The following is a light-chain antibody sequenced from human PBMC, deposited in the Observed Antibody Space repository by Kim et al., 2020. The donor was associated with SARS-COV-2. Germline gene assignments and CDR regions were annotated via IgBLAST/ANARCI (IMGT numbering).Light chain of an antibody. J-gene: IGKJ2*01. V-gene: IGKV3-11*01. CDR1: QSVSNY. Sequence: EIVLPQSPATLSLSPGERATLSCRASQSVSNYLAWYQQKPGQAPRLLIYDGSNRATGIPARFSGSGSGTDFTLTISSLEPEDFAVYYWQQGYNWNTFGQGTKLEI. CDR2: DGS. CDR3: QQGYNWNT.